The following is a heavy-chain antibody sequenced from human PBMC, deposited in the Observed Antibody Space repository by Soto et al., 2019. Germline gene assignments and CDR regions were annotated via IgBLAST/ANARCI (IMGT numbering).Heavy chain of an antibody. D-gene: IGHD2-2*01. CDR1: GYTFTSYG. CDR3: ASGGDCSSTSCQDYYYYGMDV. CDR2: ISAYNGNT. J-gene: IGHJ6*02. V-gene: IGHV1-18*01. Sequence: WASVKVSCKASGYTFTSYGISWVRQAPGQGLEWMGWISAYNGNTNYAQKLRGRVTMTTDTSTSTAYMELRSLRSDDTAVYYCASGGDCSSTSCQDYYYYGMDVWGQGTTVTVSS.